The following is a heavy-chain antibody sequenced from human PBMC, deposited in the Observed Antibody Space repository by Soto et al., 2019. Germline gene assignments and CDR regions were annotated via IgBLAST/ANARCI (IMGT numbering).Heavy chain of an antibody. CDR1: GYSFPTYW. CDR3: ARRGYSGYELYGMDV. CDR2: IHPGDSDT. Sequence: GESLKISCKGSGYSFPTYWIGWVRQTPGKGLEWMGIIHPGDSDTRYSPSFQGQVTISADKSISTAYLQWSSLKASDTAIYYCARRGYSGYELYGMDVWGQGTTVTV. V-gene: IGHV5-51*01. J-gene: IGHJ6*02. D-gene: IGHD5-12*01.